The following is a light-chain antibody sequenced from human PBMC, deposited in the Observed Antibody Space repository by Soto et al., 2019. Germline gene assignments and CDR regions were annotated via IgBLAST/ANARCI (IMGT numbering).Light chain of an antibody. Sequence: QSALTQPASVSGSPRQWITISCTGTSSDVGGYNYVSWYQQHPGKAPKLMIYEVSNRPSGVSNRFSGSKSGNTASLTISGLQAEDEADYYCSSYTSSSTLVFGGGTKVTVL. J-gene: IGLJ2*01. CDR1: SSDVGGYNY. CDR2: EVS. V-gene: IGLV2-14*01. CDR3: SSYTSSSTLV.